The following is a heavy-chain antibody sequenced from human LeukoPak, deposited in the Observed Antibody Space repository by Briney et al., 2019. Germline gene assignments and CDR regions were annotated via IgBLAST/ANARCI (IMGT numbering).Heavy chain of an antibody. V-gene: IGHV4-59*01. CDR3: ARVVAGFRYYYYMGT. CDR2: PYYRGST. D-gene: IGHD2-15*01. CDR1: GVSISTYF. J-gene: IGHJ6*03. Sequence: SETLSLNCTDSGVSISTYFWSWIRQPLGQGLEWIGYPYYRGSTNYNPSLKSRVTMSVDTSKNQCSLKLNSVTTAATAVYYCARVVAGFRYYYYMGTCGKETTRTVSS.